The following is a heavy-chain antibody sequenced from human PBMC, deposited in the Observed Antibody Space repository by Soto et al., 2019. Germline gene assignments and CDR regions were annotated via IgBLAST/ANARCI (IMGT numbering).Heavy chain of an antibody. D-gene: IGHD2-2*01. CDR1: GYTLTELS. CDR2: FDPEDGET. J-gene: IGHJ1*01. Sequence: ASVKVSCKVSGYTLTELSMHWVRQAPGKGLEWMGGFDPEDGETIYAQKFQGRVTMTEDTSTDTAYMELGSLRSEDTAVYYCATWGRYCSSTSCDYFQHWGQGTLVTAPQ. V-gene: IGHV1-24*01. CDR3: ATWGRYCSSTSCDYFQH.